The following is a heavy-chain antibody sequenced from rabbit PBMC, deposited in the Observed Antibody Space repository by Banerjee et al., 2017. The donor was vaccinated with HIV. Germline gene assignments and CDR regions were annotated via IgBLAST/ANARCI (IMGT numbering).Heavy chain of an antibody. V-gene: IGHV1S45*01. Sequence: QEQLVESGGDLVQPGASLTLTCTASGFSFSSSYYMCWVRQAPGKGLEWIGCIYTGSGSSYYASWAKGRFTISKTSSTTVTLQMTSLTAADTATYFCARDAAGSYYHFNLWGPGTLVT. J-gene: IGHJ4*01. CDR1: GFSFSSSYY. D-gene: IGHD8-1*01. CDR3: ARDAAGSYYHFNL. CDR2: IYTGSGSS.